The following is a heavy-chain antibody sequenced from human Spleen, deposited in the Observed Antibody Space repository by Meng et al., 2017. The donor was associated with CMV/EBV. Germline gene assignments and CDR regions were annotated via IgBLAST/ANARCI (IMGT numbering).Heavy chain of an antibody. CDR2: IYYTGST. Sequence: GGYYWSWIRQHPGKGLEWIGYIYYTGSTNYNPSLKSRVSISVDTSKNQFSLKLSSVTVTDTAVYYCARTRYYYDNSGYSVPTTFDYWGQGTLVTVSS. D-gene: IGHD3-22*01. CDR3: ARTRYYYDNSGYSVPTTFDY. V-gene: IGHV4-31*02. J-gene: IGHJ4*02. CDR1: GGYY.